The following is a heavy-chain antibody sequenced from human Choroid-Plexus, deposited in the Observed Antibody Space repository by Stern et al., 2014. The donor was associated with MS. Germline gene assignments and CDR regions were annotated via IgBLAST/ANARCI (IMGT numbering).Heavy chain of an antibody. CDR2: VSYDGSNK. D-gene: IGHD2/OR15-2a*01. Sequence: QVQLVQSGGGVVQPGRPLRLSCVASGFTLGSCAMNWVRQAPGKGLEWVAGVSYDGSNKYYADSVKGRFTISRDNSQNTLYMQMSSLRPEDTAVYYCAKDRQYLTYFFDHWGQGSLVTVSS. CDR1: GFTLGSCA. CDR3: AKDRQYLTYFFDH. J-gene: IGHJ5*02. V-gene: IGHV3-30*18.